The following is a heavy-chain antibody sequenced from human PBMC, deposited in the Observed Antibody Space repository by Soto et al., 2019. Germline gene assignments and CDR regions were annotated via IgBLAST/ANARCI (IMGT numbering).Heavy chain of an antibody. CDR2: ISYDGSNK. Sequence: QVQLVESGGGVVQPGRSLRLSCAASGFTFSSYGMHWVRQAPGKGLEWVAVISYDGSNKCYADSVKGRFTISRDNSKNTLYLQMNSLRAEDTAVYYCAKDRKYYGSGSYSDWGQGTLVTVSS. D-gene: IGHD3-10*01. J-gene: IGHJ4*02. CDR1: GFTFSSYG. V-gene: IGHV3-30*18. CDR3: AKDRKYYGSGSYSD.